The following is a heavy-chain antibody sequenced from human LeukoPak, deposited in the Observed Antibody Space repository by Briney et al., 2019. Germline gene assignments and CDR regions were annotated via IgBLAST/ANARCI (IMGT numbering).Heavy chain of an antibody. CDR2: IDSSGGYM. Sequence: GGPLRLSCEASGFTFNTYSMNWARQAPGKGLEWVSSIDSSGGYMFYADSVKGRFIISRDNAKDSLYLQMNSLRVEDTAVYYCLRGDRRDYWGQGTLVTVSS. V-gene: IGHV3-21*06. J-gene: IGHJ4*02. CDR3: LRGDRRDY. CDR1: GFTFNTYS.